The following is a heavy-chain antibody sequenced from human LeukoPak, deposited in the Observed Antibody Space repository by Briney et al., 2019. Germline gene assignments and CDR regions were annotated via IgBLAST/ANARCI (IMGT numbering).Heavy chain of an antibody. V-gene: IGHV4-39*01. CDR2: RST. J-gene: IGHJ5*02. Sequence: SENLSLNCTVSGVSISSSDYYWGWIRQPPGKGLEWIASRSTYYSPSLKSGVTISVETSKNQFSLKLRSVTATDTAVYYCARGLTRGYTYGGCFDPWGQGTLVTVSS. D-gene: IGHD5-12*01. CDR1: GVSISSSDYY. CDR3: ARGLTRGYTYGGCFDP.